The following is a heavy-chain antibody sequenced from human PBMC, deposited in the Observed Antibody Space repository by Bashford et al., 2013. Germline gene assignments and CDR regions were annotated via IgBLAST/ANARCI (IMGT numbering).Heavy chain of an antibody. V-gene: IGHV3-33*01. Sequence: GSLRLSCAASGFTFSSSAMYWVRQAPGKGLEWVAVIWYDGTNKYYADSVKGRFIISRDNSKNTLYLQMYSLRAEDTAVYYCARDLXERVRGLTKPFFFDSWGQGPWSPSPQ. CDR1: GFTFSSSA. CDR2: IWYDGTNK. J-gene: IGHJ4*02. CDR3: ARDLXERVRGLTKPFFFDS. D-gene: IGHD3-10*01.